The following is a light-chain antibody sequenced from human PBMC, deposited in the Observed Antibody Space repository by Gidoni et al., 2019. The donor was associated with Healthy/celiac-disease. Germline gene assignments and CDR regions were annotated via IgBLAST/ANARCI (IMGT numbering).Light chain of an antibody. CDR1: KLGDKY. V-gene: IGLV3-1*01. Sequence: SYELTQPPSVSVSPGQTASITCSGDKLGDKYASWYQQKPGQSPVLVIYQDSKRPSGIPERFSGSNSGNTATLTISGTQAMDEADYYCQAWDSSIALFGTGTKVTVL. CDR2: QDS. J-gene: IGLJ1*01. CDR3: QAWDSSIAL.